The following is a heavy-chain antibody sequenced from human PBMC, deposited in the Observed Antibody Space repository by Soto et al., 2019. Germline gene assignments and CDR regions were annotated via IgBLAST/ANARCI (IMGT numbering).Heavy chain of an antibody. CDR1: GGSISSGGYY. CDR3: ARAEGCSSTSCYGATPYYYYGMDV. J-gene: IGHJ6*02. V-gene: IGHV4-31*03. Sequence: SETLSLTCTVSGGSISSGGYYWSWIRQHPGKGLEWIGYIYYSGSTYYNPSLKSRVTISVDTSKNQFSLKLSSVTAADTAVYYCARAEGCSSTSCYGATPYYYYGMDVWGQGTTVTVSS. CDR2: IYYSGST. D-gene: IGHD2-2*01.